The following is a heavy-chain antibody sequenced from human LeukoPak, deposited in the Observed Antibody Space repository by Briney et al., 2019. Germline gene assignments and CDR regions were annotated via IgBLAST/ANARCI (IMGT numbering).Heavy chain of an antibody. V-gene: IGHV1-69*01. J-gene: IGHJ5*02. Sequence: SVKVSCKASGGTFSSYAISWVRQAPGQGLEWMGGIIPIFGTANYAQKFQGRVTITADEPTSTAYMELSSLRSEDTAVYYCARTRERCSSTSCYVNWFDPWGQGTLVTVSS. D-gene: IGHD2-2*01. CDR2: IIPIFGTA. CDR1: GGTFSSYA. CDR3: ARTRERCSSTSCYVNWFDP.